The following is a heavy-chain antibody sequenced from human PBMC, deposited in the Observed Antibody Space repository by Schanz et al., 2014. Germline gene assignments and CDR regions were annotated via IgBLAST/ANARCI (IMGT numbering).Heavy chain of an antibody. D-gene: IGHD2-21*01. CDR3: ARKSLVSAHYDS. V-gene: IGHV3-64*01. CDR2: LSANGDST. J-gene: IGHJ4*02. CDR1: GFTFSSYA. Sequence: EVQLLESGGGLVQPGGSLRLSCAASGFTFSSYAMSWVRQTPDKGLEWVSGLSANGDSTFYSSSVKGRFTISRDISKNTLYLQMGSLRAEDVAVYYCARKSLVSAHYDSWGQGTLLTVSS.